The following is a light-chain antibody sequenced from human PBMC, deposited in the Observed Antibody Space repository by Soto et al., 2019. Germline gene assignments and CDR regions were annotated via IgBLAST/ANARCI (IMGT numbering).Light chain of an antibody. CDR3: QQYHTSPVP. V-gene: IGKV3-20*01. CDR2: GAS. CDR1: QSVSSSY. J-gene: IGKJ1*01. Sequence: EIVLTQSPGTLSLSPGERATFSCRASQSVSSSYIAWYQQKRGQAPRRHIYGASIRATAIPDRFSGSGSGTDLTLTISRLEPEDFALYYCQQYHTSPVPFGQGTKVDIK.